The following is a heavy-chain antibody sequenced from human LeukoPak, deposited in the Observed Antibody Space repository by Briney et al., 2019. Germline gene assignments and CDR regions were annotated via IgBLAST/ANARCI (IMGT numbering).Heavy chain of an antibody. Sequence: SETLSLTCTVSGGSISSYYWSWIRQPPGKGLEWIGYIYYSGSTNYKPSLKSRVTISVDTSKNQFSLKLSSVTAADTAVYYCARLKWLSHFFDYWGQGTLVTVSS. V-gene: IGHV4-59*08. CDR2: IYYSGST. CDR3: ARLKWLSHFFDY. CDR1: GGSISSYY. D-gene: IGHD3-22*01. J-gene: IGHJ4*02.